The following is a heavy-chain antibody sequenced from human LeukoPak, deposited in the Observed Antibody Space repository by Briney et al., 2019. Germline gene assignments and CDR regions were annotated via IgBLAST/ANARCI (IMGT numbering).Heavy chain of an antibody. J-gene: IGHJ3*02. CDR1: GYSFTSFW. CDR2: IYPGDSDT. CDR3: ARPGSSPHDAFDI. V-gene: IGHV5-51*01. Sequence: GESLKISCKGSGYSFTSFWIGLVRQMPGESLELMGIIYPGDSDTRYSPSFQGQVTISADKSISTAYLQWSSLKASDTAMYYCARPGSSPHDAFDIWGQGTMVTVSS. D-gene: IGHD1-1*01.